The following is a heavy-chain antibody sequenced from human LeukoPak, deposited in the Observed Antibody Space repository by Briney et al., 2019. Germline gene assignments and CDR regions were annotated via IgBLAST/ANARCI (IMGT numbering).Heavy chain of an antibody. J-gene: IGHJ4*02. D-gene: IGHD5-12*01. CDR3: ARGYSGYDYYY. CDR2: INPNRGGT. CDR1: GYTFTGYY. Sequence: ASVKVSCKASGYTFTGYYIHWVRPAPGQGLEWMGWINPNRGGTNYAQKFQGRVTMTRDTSISTAYMELSRLRSDDTAVYYCARGYSGYDYYYWGQGTLVTVSS. V-gene: IGHV1-2*02.